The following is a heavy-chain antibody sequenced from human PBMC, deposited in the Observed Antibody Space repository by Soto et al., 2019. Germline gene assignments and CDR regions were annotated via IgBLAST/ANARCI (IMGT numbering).Heavy chain of an antibody. CDR2: INHSGST. CDR3: ARAAAGELLWFGEPRYYYGMDV. D-gene: IGHD3-10*01. Sequence: SETLSLTCAVYGGSFSGYYRSGLRHPPGKGLEWIGEINHSGSTNYNPSLKSRVTISVDTSKNQFSLKLSSVTAADTAVYYCARAAAGELLWFGEPRYYYGMDVWGQGTTVT. CDR1: GGSFSGYY. J-gene: IGHJ6*02. V-gene: IGHV4-34*01.